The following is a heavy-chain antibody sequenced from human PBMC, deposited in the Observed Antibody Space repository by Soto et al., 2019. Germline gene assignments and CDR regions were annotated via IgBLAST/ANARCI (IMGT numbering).Heavy chain of an antibody. CDR2: IWYDGSNK. Sequence: QVQLVESGGGVVQPGRSLRLSCAASGFTFSSYGMHWVRQAPGKGLAWVAVIWYDGSNKYYADSVKGRFTISRDNSKNTLYLQMNSLRAEDTAVYYCARVSSGWYYYYYYGMDVWGQGTTVTVSS. V-gene: IGHV3-33*01. CDR3: ARVSSGWYYYYYYGMDV. CDR1: GFTFSSYG. D-gene: IGHD6-19*01. J-gene: IGHJ6*02.